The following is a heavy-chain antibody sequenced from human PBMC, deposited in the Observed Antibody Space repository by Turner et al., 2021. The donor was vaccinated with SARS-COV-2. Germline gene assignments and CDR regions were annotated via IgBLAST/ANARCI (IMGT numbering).Heavy chain of an antibody. D-gene: IGHD2-21*02. Sequence: QVQLVQSGAAVRKPGSSVKVSCTASGGTFSSYAISWVRQAPGQGLEWMGGFDSEDGETIYAQKFQGRVTMTEDTSTDTAYMELSSLRSEDTAVYYCATGYAYCGGDCSIDYWGQGTLVTVSS. J-gene: IGHJ4*02. V-gene: IGHV1-24*01. CDR1: GGTFSSYA. CDR2: FDSEDGET. CDR3: ATGYAYCGGDCSIDY.